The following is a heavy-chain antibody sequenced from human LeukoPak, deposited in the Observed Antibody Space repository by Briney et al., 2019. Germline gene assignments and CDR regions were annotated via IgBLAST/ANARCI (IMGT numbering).Heavy chain of an antibody. CDR1: GGSISSYY. J-gene: IGHJ5*02. Sequence: SETLSLTCTVSGGSISSYYWSWIRQPPGKGLEWIGYIYYSGSTNYNPSLTSRVTISVDTSKNQFSLKLSSVTAADTAVYYCAREGGYGELSQGYNWFDPWGQGTLVTVSS. D-gene: IGHD3-10*01. CDR3: AREGGYGELSQGYNWFDP. CDR2: IYYSGST. V-gene: IGHV4-59*01.